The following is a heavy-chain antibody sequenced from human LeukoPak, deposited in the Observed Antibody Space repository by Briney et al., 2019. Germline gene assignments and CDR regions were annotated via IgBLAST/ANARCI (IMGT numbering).Heavy chain of an antibody. V-gene: IGHV5-51*01. J-gene: IGHJ6*02. CDR1: GYSFTSYW. CDR3: ARPPNYYYYGMDV. CDR2: IYPGDSDT. Sequence: GESLKISCKSSGYSFTSYWIGWVRQMPGKGLEWMGIIYPGDSDTRYSPSFQGQVTISADKSISTAYLQWSSLKASDTAMYYCARPPNYYYYGMDVWGQGTTVTVSS.